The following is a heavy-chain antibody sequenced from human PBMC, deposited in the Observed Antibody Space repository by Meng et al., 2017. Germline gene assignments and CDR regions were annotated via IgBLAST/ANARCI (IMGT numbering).Heavy chain of an antibody. V-gene: IGHV4-34*01. J-gene: IGHJ4*02. Sequence: QRQQWAAGLWKPSETLSLTCAVYGGSFSGYYWSWIRQPPGKGLEWIGEINHSGSTNYNPSLKSRVTISVDTSKNQFSLKLSSVTAADTAVYYCARGKHSSSTLTFYNYWGQGTLVTVSS. D-gene: IGHD6-13*01. CDR3: ARGKHSSSTLTFYNY. CDR1: GGSFSGYY. CDR2: INHSGST.